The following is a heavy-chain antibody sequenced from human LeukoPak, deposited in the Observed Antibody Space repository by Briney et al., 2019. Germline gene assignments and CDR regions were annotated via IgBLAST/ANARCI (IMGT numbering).Heavy chain of an antibody. J-gene: IGHJ3*02. V-gene: IGHV3-48*01. CDR3: ARASSKQLAGYLPDGFDI. D-gene: IGHD3-9*01. Sequence: GGSLRLSCVVSGFTFSTYNMNWVRQAPGKGLEWVSHISSDSSTIYYADSVKGRFTISRDNAKNSLCLQMNSLRADDAAVYYCARASSKQLAGYLPDGFDIWGQGTMVIVSS. CDR2: ISSDSSTI. CDR1: GFTFSTYN.